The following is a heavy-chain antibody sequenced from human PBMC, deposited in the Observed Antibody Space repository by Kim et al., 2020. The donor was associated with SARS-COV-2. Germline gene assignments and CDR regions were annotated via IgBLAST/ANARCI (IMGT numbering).Heavy chain of an antibody. CDR2: ISYDGSNK. V-gene: IGHV3-30-3*01. D-gene: IGHD3-3*01. Sequence: GGSLRLSCAASGFTFSSYAMHWVRQAPGKGLEWVAVISYDGSNKYYADSVKGRFTISRDNSKNTLYLQMNSLRAEDTAVYYCARGGGGDYDFWSGYYRPPDYGMDVWGQGTTVTVSS. J-gene: IGHJ6*02. CDR3: ARGGGGDYDFWSGYYRPPDYGMDV. CDR1: GFTFSSYA.